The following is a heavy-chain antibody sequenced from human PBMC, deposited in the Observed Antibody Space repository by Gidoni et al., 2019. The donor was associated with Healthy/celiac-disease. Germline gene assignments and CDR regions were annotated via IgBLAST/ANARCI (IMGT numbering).Heavy chain of an antibody. D-gene: IGHD6-19*01. J-gene: IGHJ3*02. V-gene: IGHV4-59*01. CDR3: ARGGYRSGWFDAFDI. CDR1: GGSISSYY. CDR2: IYYSGST. Sequence: QVQLQESGPGLVKPSETLSLTCTVSGGSISSYYWSWIRQPPGKGLEWIGYIYYSGSTNYNPSLKSRVTISVDTSKNQFSLKLSSVTAADTAVYYCARGGYRSGWFDAFDIWGQGTMVTVSS.